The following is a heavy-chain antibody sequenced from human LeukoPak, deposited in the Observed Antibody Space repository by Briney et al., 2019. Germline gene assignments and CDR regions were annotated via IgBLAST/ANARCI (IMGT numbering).Heavy chain of an antibody. J-gene: IGHJ4*02. Sequence: ASVKVSCKASGYTFSTYDISWVRQAPGQGLKWMGWITPYNGYTNYAQKLQGRVTMTTDTSTSTAYMELRSLRSDDTAVYYCARLWIAVASKLISFDYWGQGTLVTVSS. CDR1: GYTFSTYD. CDR3: ARLWIAVASKLISFDY. CDR2: ITPYNGYT. D-gene: IGHD6-19*01. V-gene: IGHV1-18*01.